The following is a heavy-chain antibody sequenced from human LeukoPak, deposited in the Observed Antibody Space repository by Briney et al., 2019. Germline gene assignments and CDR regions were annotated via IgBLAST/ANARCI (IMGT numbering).Heavy chain of an antibody. Sequence: ASVEVSCKASGYTFTSYDINWVRQATGQGLEWMGWMNPNSGNTGYAQKFQGRVTMTRNTSISTAYMELSSLRSEDTAVYYCARISGSSWSDDYWGQGTLVTVSS. J-gene: IGHJ4*02. D-gene: IGHD6-13*01. V-gene: IGHV1-8*01. CDR1: GYTFTSYD. CDR3: ARISGSSWSDDY. CDR2: MNPNSGNT.